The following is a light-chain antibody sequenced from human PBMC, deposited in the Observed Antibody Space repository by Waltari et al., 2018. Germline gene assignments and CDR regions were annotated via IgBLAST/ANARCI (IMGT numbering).Light chain of an antibody. CDR2: SNN. CDR1: SSNIGSNF. V-gene: IGLV1-47*02. CDR3: AAWDDSVGGV. Sequence: QSVLTQPPSASGTPGQRVTISCSGSSSNIGSNFVYWYQQLPGTAPKLLIYSNNQRPAGIPDRFPGSKSGTSASLTISGLRSEDGADYYCAAWDDSVGGVFGGGTKLTVL. J-gene: IGLJ3*02.